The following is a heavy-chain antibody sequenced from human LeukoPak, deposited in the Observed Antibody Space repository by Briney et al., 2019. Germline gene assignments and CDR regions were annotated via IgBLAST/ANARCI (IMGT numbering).Heavy chain of an antibody. CDR1: GFTFSSYA. D-gene: IGHD3-3*01. V-gene: IGHV3-30*04. J-gene: IGHJ3*02. CDR2: ISYDGSNK. Sequence: PGGSLRLSCSASGFTFSSYAMHWVRQAPGKGLEWVAVISYDGSNKYYADSVKGRFTISRDNSKNTLHLQMNSLRAEDTAVYYCAKENSRITIFGVAEDAFDIWGQGTMVTVSS. CDR3: AKENSRITIFGVAEDAFDI.